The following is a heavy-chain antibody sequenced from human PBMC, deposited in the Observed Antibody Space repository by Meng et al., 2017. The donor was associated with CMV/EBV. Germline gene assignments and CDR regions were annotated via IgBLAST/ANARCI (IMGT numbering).Heavy chain of an antibody. Sequence: VDMEHEGAVVKYAGALVKSCCNASHPCSADGFPYWGHQATGLGLAWMGWINPDSGGTNDASKFQGRATMTRDTTDSNVYMDVPNLRSDDTAVYYCASPPPRESGGYPWCLDYWGQGTLVTVSS. D-gene: IGHD6-25*01. CDR1: HPCSADGF. J-gene: IGHJ4*02. CDR2: INPDSGGT. V-gene: IGHV1-2*02. CDR3: ASPPPRESGGYPWCLDY.